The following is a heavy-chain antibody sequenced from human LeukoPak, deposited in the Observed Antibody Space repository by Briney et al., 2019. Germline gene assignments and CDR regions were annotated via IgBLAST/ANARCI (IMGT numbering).Heavy chain of an antibody. CDR3: AKAGTTGNNWLDP. V-gene: IGHV3-9*01. Sequence: PGRSLRLSCAVSGFTFDDYAMHWVRQAPGKGLEWVSGISWNSGTIGYADSVKGRFTISRDNAKNSLYLQTNSLRGEDTALYYCAKAGTTGNNWLDPWGQGTLVTVSS. J-gene: IGHJ5*02. CDR2: ISWNSGTI. CDR1: GFTFDDYA. D-gene: IGHD1-7*01.